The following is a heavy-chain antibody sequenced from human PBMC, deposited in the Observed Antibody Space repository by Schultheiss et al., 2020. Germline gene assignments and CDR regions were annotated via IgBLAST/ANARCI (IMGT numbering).Heavy chain of an antibody. V-gene: IGHV1-18*04. CDR1: GYTFTGYY. CDR3: ARGITLVRRRYYYYMDV. Sequence: ASVKVSCKASGYTFTGYYMHWVRQAPGQGLEWMGWISAYNGNTNYAQKFQGRVTVTTDTSTSTAYMELRSLRSDDTAVYYCARGITLVRRRYYYYMDVWGKGTTVTVSS. J-gene: IGHJ6*03. D-gene: IGHD3-10*01. CDR2: ISAYNGNT.